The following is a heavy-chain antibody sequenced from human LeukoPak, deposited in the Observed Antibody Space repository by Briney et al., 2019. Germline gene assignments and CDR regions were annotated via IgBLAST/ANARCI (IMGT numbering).Heavy chain of an antibody. D-gene: IGHD1-26*01. V-gene: IGHV3-30-3*01. CDR3: ARDFGPGIVGAPGDY. Sequence: QPGGSLRLSCAASGFTFSSYAMHWVRQAPGKGLEWVAVISYDGSNKYYADSVKGRFTISRDNSKNTLYLQMNSLRAEDTAVYYCARDFGPGIVGAPGDYWGQGTLVTVSS. CDR1: GFTFSSYA. CDR2: ISYDGSNK. J-gene: IGHJ4*02.